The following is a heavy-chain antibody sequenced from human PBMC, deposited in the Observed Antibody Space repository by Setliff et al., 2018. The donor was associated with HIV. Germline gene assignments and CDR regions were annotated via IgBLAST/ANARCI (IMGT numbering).Heavy chain of an antibody. V-gene: IGHV2-5*02. J-gene: IGHJ4*02. Sequence: SGPTLVNPTQTLTLTCTFSGFSLSTSGVGVGWIRQPPGKALEWLALIYWDDDKRYSPSLKTRLTISNDTSKNQVVLTMTTMDPVDSGTYFCARTRPPSGLASAYFFDSWGQGTLVTVSS. CDR3: ARTRPPSGLASAYFFDS. CDR2: IYWDDDK. CDR1: GFSLSTSGVG. D-gene: IGHD6-25*01.